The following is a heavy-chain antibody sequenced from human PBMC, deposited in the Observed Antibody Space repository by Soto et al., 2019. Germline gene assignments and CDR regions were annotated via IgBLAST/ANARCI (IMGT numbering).Heavy chain of an antibody. CDR3: AWVDRGYEFDY. Sequence: EVQLVESGGGLVQPGGSLRLSCAASGFTFSSYAMHWVRQAPGKGLEYVSGISSNGGSTDYANSVKGRLTIPRDNSKNTLYLQMGSLVDENMAVSYCAWVDRGYEFDYWGQGTLVTVS. J-gene: IGHJ4*02. CDR1: GFTFSSYA. V-gene: IGHV3-64*01. D-gene: IGHD5-12*01. CDR2: ISSNGGST.